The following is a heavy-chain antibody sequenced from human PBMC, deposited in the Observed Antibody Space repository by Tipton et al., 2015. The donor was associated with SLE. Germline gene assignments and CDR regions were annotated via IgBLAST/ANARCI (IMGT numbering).Heavy chain of an antibody. J-gene: IGHJ4*02. V-gene: IGHV1-18*01. CDR1: GYTFISYV. CDR3: ASSIAGVYYFDY. D-gene: IGHD6-6*01. CDR2: ISAYNGDT. Sequence: QSGPEVKKPGASVKVSCKASGYTFISYVISWVRQAPGQGLEWMGWISAYNGDTNYAQKLQGRVTMTTDTSTSTAYMELRSLRSDDTAVYYCASSIAGVYYFDYWGQGTLVTVSS.